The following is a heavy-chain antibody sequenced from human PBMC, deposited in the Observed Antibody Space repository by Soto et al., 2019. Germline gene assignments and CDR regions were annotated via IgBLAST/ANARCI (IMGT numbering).Heavy chain of an antibody. V-gene: IGHV3-11*06. D-gene: IGHD3-22*01. CDR2: ISSSAYT. CDR1: GFPFSDYY. CDR3: ARNFDSGGYYYDY. J-gene: IGHJ4*02. Sequence: PGGSLRLSCAASGFPFSDYYMSWIRQAPGEGLEWISYISSSAYTIYADSVKGRFTISRDNAKNSLFLQMTSLRVEDTAVYYCARNFDSGGYYYDYWGQGPLVTVSS.